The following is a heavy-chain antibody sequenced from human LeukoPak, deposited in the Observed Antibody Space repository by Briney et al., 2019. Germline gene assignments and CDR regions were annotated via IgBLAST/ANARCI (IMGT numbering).Heavy chain of an antibody. CDR2: IGGFGGST. V-gene: IGHV3-23*01. J-gene: IGHJ3*02. CDR1: GFTFRTYP. Sequence: PGGSLRFSCAASGFTFRTYPMNWVRQVPGKGLEWVSIIGGFGGSTYSADSVKGRFTISRDNSKNTVYLQMNSPRAEDTAIYYCTKDQREYDSSGYSPDDAFDIWGQGTMVTVSS. CDR3: TKDQREYDSSGYSPDDAFDI. D-gene: IGHD3-22*01.